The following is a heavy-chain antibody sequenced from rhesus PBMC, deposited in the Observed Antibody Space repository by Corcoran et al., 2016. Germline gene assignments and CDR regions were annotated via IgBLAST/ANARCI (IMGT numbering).Heavy chain of an antibody. CDR3: ARVADV. Sequence: QVTLKESGPALVKPTQTLTLTCTFSGFSISTSGTGVGWIRQPPGKALELLASIYWNDSKYYSTSLKSRLTISKDTSKNQVVLTMTNMDPVDTATYYCARVADVWGRGVLVTVSS. V-gene: IGHV2-95*01. CDR1: GFSISTSGTG. J-gene: IGHJ5-2*02. CDR2: IYWNDSK.